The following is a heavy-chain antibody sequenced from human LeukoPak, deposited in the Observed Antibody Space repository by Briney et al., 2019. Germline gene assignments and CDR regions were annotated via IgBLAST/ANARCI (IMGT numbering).Heavy chain of an antibody. J-gene: IGHJ4*02. D-gene: IGHD3-10*01. V-gene: IGHV3-7*05. CDR1: GFTFNSYW. CDR3: ARWSYVSGTWFLDS. CDR2: INEDGSTI. Sequence: PGESLRLSCEASGFTFNSYWMSWVRQAPGKWLEWVADINEDGSTIYYVNSVKGRFTISRDNAKNSLSLQLNTLRAEDRAVYYGARWSYVSGTWFLDSWGQGALVTVSS.